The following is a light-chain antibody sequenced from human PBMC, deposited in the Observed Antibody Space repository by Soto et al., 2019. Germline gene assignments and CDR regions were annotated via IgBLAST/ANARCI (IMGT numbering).Light chain of an antibody. CDR1: QSVSSSY. CDR3: QQYGSSPPIT. V-gene: IGKV3-20*01. CDR2: GAS. J-gene: IGKJ5*01. Sequence: EIVLTQSTCTLSLSPGERATLSCRASQSVSSSYLAWYQQKPGQAPRLVIYGASSRATGIPDRFSGSGSATDFTLTISRLEPEDFAVYYCQQYGSSPPITFGQGTRLEIK.